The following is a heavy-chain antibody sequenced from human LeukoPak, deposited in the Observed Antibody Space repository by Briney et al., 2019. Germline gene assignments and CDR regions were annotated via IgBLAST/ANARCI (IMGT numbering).Heavy chain of an antibody. V-gene: IGHV3-23*01. CDR3: AKARGATYGTYYFDY. D-gene: IGHD4/OR15-4a*01. CDR1: RFTFSSYA. CDR2: SGSGGDT. Sequence: GGSLRLSCAASRFTFSSYAMNWVRQAPGRGLEWVSISGSGGDTYYADSVKGRFTISRDNSKNTLYLQMNSLRAEDTAVYYCAKARGATYGTYYFDYWGQGTLVTVSS. J-gene: IGHJ4*02.